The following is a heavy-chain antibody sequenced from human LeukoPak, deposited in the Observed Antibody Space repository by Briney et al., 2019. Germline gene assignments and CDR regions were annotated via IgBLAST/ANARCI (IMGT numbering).Heavy chain of an antibody. CDR3: ARPAGPGYYYYFDY. J-gene: IGHJ4*02. Sequence: SETLSLTCTVSGGSISSSSYYWGWIHQPPGKGLEWIGTIYYDGSTYYNPSLKSRLTISVDTSKNQFSLKLTSVTAADTAVYYCARPAGPGYYYYFDYWGQGTLVTVSS. CDR1: GGSISSSSYY. CDR2: IYYDGST. D-gene: IGHD3-22*01. V-gene: IGHV4-39*01.